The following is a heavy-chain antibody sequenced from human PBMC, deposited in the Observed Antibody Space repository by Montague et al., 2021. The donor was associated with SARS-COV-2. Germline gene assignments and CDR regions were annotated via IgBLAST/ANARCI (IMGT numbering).Heavy chain of an antibody. CDR3: ARDYSATLPADY. J-gene: IGHJ4*02. V-gene: IGHV4-59*12. CDR1: GGSISSFY. Sequence: SETLSLTCTVSGGSISSFYWSWFRQPPGKGLEWIGYISDSGSTTYNPSLTSRVTMSVDTSKNQFSLKVNSVTAAATAVYYCARDYSATLPADYWGQGTLVTVSS. CDR2: ISDSGST. D-gene: IGHD2-15*01.